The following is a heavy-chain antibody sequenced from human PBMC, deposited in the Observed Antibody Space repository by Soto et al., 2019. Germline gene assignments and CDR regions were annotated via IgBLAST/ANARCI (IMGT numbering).Heavy chain of an antibody. CDR1: GGSISSISYY. V-gene: IGHV4-39*02. J-gene: IGHJ4*02. CDR3: ARETRSSGWFES. CDR2: IYYSGSA. Sequence: SETLSLTCTVSGGSISSISYYWGWIRQTPGKGLQWIGNIYYSGSAYYDPSLKSRVTISVDTSKNQFSLNLSSVTAADTATYYCARETRSSGWFESRGQGTLVTVSS. D-gene: IGHD6-19*01.